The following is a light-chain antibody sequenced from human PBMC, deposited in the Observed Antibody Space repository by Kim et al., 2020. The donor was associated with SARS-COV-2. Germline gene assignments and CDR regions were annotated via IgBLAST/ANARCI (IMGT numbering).Light chain of an antibody. J-gene: IGLJ3*02. V-gene: IGLV3-21*04. CDR3: QVWDSTGDHWV. Sequence: SYELTQPPSVSVAPGTTAKISCGGSNIATKPVHWYQLKSGQAPMLVISFDRDRPSGIPDRFSASNSGNTATLTISRVEAGDEADYYCQVWDSTGDHWVFGGGTKLTVL. CDR1: NIATKP. CDR2: FDR.